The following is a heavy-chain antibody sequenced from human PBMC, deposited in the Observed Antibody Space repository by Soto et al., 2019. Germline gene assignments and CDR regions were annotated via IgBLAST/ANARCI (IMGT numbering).Heavy chain of an antibody. J-gene: IGHJ4*02. CDR2: INPTGGGA. V-gene: IGHV1-2*07. CDR1: GDTITANY. CDR3: ARDLAKGGGSEGFDY. Sequence: ASVKVSCKASGDTITANYIHWVRLALGQGVEWMVWINPTGGGANYPHTFQGSVTTTRDTSLSTVYMTLSRLTSDNTAVYYSARDLAKGGGSEGFDYWGQGTLVTVSS. D-gene: IGHD1-26*01.